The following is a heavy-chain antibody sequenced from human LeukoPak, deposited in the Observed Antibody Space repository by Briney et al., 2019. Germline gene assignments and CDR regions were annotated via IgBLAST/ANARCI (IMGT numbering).Heavy chain of an antibody. CDR3: ARASYCSSTSCYPYYYYYMDV. Sequence: GGSLRLSXAASGFTFSSYSMNWVGQAPGKGLEWVSYISSSSSTIYYADSVKGRFTISRDNAKNSLYLQMNSLRAEDTAVYYCARASYCSSTSCYPYYYYYMDVWGKGTTVTVSS. CDR1: GFTFSSYS. V-gene: IGHV3-48*01. D-gene: IGHD2-2*01. CDR2: ISSSSSTI. J-gene: IGHJ6*03.